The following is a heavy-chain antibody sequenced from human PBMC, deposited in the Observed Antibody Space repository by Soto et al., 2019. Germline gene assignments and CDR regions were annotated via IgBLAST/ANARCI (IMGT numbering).Heavy chain of an antibody. CDR2: ISSSSSYI. J-gene: IGHJ5*01. V-gene: IGHV3-21*01. CDR3: ARDVRASPAHNCFDS. Sequence: PGGSVRLACAAYGFTFSSYSMNWVRQAPGKGLEWVSSISSSSSYIYYADSVKGRFTISRDNAKNSLYLQMNSLRAEDTAVYYCARDVRASPAHNCFDSWGQGTLVTVFS. CDR1: GFTFSSYS.